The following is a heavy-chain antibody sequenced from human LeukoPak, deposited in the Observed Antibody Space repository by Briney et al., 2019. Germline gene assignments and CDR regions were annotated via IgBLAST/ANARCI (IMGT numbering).Heavy chain of an antibody. CDR2: IRSKAHNYVT. J-gene: IGHJ4*02. Sequence: GGSLKLSCAASGFTFSGSGIHWVRQASGERLEWVGRIRSKAHNYVTAYAAAVKGRFTICRNDSKNTAYLQMNSLKTEDTAVYYCVRVYSSSWYGSYFDYWGQGALVTVSS. D-gene: IGHD6-19*01. CDR3: VRVYSSSWYGSYFDY. CDR1: GFTFSGSG. V-gene: IGHV3-73*01.